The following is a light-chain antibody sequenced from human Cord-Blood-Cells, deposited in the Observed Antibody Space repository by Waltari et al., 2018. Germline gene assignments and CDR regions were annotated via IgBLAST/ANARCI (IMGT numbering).Light chain of an antibody. CDR1: SRDVGGYNY. CDR3: SSYTSSSTPYV. V-gene: IGLV2-14*01. Sequence: QSALTQPASVSGSPGQSITISCTGTSRDVGGYNYVSWYQQHPGKAPELMIYEVSNRPSGVCNRFSVSKSGNTASLTIPGLQAEDEADYYCSSYTSSSTPYVVGTWTKVTVL. CDR2: EVS. J-gene: IGLJ1*01.